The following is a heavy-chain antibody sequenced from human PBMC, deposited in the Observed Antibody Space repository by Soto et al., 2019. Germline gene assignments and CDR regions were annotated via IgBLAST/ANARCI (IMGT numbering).Heavy chain of an antibody. D-gene: IGHD3-10*01. CDR3: ARIIIWGLYYFDY. J-gene: IGHJ4*02. Sequence: SGPTREPTETLTLTCTVSGFSLSNARMGVSWIRQPPGKALEWLAHIFSNDEKSYSTSLKSRLTISKDTSKSQVVLTMTNMDPVDTATYYCARIIIWGLYYFDYWGQGTLVTVSS. CDR1: GFSLSNARMG. CDR2: IFSNDEK. V-gene: IGHV2-26*01.